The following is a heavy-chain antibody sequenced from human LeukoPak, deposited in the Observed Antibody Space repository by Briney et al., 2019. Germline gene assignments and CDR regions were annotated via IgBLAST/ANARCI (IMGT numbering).Heavy chain of an antibody. J-gene: IGHJ6*02. Sequence: GGSLRLSCAASGFIFSSYSMSWVRQAPGKGLEWVSVITGSGGNTYYADSVKGRFTISKDNSKNTVYLQMSSLRVDDTAIYYCAKAASSSWPSYYYGMDVWGQGTTVTVSS. CDR2: ITGSGGNT. CDR3: AKAASSSWPSYYYGMDV. D-gene: IGHD6-13*01. V-gene: IGHV3-23*01. CDR1: GFIFSSYS.